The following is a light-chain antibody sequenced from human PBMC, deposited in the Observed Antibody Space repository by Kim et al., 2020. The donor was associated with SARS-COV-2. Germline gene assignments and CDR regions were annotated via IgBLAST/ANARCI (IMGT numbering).Light chain of an antibody. J-gene: IGLJ2*01. V-gene: IGLV2-14*03. CDR3: SSYTSSSTLV. CDR2: DVS. Sequence: QSITISWTGTSSDVGGYNYGSGYQQHPGKAPKLMIYDVSNRPSGVSNRFSGSKSGNTASLTISGLQAEDEADYYCSSYTSSSTLVFGGGTQLTVL. CDR1: SSDVGGYNY.